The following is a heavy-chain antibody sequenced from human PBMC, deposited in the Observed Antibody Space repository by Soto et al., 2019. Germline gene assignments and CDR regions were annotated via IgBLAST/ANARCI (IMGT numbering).Heavy chain of an antibody. CDR2: IIPIFGTA. Sequence: ASVKVSCKASGGTFSSYAISWVRQAPGQGLEWMGGIIPIFGTANYAQKFQGRVTITADESTSTAYMELRSLRSEDTAVYYCARYRSSVRPNGFDPWGQGNLVTVSS. V-gene: IGHV1-69*13. J-gene: IGHJ5*02. CDR1: GGTFSSYA. D-gene: IGHD6-6*01. CDR3: ARYRSSVRPNGFDP.